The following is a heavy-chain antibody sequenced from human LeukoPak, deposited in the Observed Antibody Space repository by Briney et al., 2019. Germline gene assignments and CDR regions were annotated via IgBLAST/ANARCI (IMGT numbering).Heavy chain of an antibody. D-gene: IGHD3-3*01. CDR2: ISSSGSTI. J-gene: IGHJ4*02. Sequence: NPGGSLRLSCAASGFTFSDYYMSWIRQAPGKGLEWVSYISSSGSTIYYADSVKGRFTISRDNAKYSLYLQMNSLRAEETAVYYCATSDFWSGYSFDYWGQGTLVTVSS. CDR3: ATSDFWSGYSFDY. V-gene: IGHV3-11*04. CDR1: GFTFSDYY.